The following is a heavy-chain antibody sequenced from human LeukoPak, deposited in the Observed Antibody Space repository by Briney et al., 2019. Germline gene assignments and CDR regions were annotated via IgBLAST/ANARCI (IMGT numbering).Heavy chain of an antibody. CDR3: ARGRFSGYVNSYYGMDV. J-gene: IGHJ6*02. CDR1: EFTFSSYG. D-gene: IGHD5-12*01. V-gene: IGHV3-30*03. Sequence: PGRSLSLSCAASEFTFSSYGMHWVRQAPGKGLEWVAVISYDGSNKYYADSVEGRFTISRDNSKNTLYLQMNSLRAEDTAVYYCARGRFSGYVNSYYGMDVWGRGTTVTVSS. CDR2: ISYDGSNK.